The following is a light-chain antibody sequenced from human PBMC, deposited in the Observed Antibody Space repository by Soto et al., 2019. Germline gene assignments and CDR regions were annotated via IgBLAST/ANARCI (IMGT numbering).Light chain of an antibody. Sequence: EIVMTQSPATLAVSPGERAALSCRASQSVSSNFAWYQQKPGQAPRLLIYGASSRATGTPARFSGSGSGTEFTLTISSLQSXXXXXXXXXXXXXXXYXFGLGTKLEMK. V-gene: IGKV3-15*01. CDR3: XXXXXXXYX. CDR1: QSVSSN. J-gene: IGKJ2*01. CDR2: GAS.